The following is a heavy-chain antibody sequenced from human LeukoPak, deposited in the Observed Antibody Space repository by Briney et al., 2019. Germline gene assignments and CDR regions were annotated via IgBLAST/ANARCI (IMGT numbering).Heavy chain of an antibody. CDR1: GGSISSSSYY. CDR3: ASFRGYSYGAVDY. D-gene: IGHD5-18*01. CDR2: IYYSGST. J-gene: IGHJ4*02. Sequence: PSETLSLTCTVSGGSISSSSYYWGWIRQPPGKGLEWIGSIYYSGSTYYNPSLKSRVTISVDTSKNQFSLKLSSVTAADTAVYYCASFRGYSYGAVDYWGQGTLVTVSS. V-gene: IGHV4-39*07.